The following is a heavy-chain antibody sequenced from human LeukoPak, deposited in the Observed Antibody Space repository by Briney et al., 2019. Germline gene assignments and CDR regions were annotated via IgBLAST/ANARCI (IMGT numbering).Heavy chain of an antibody. V-gene: IGHV4-34*01. CDR3: ARQRITTVEAFDI. J-gene: IGHJ3*02. Sequence: SETLSLTCAVYGGSFSGYYWSWIRQPPGKGLEWIGEINHSGSTNYNPSLKSRVTISVDTSKNQFSLKLSSVTAADTAVYYCARQRITTVEAFDIWGQGTMVTVSS. CDR1: GGSFSGYY. CDR2: INHSGST. D-gene: IGHD4-17*01.